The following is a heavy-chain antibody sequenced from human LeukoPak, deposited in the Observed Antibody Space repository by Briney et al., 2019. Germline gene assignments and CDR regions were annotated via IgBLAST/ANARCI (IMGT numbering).Heavy chain of an antibody. CDR1: GFTFSSYG. Sequence: GGSLRLSCAAFGFTFSSYGMNWVRQAPGKGLEWVSSISSSSSYIYYADSVKGRFTISRDNAKNSLYLQMNSLRAEDTAVYYCARDSAGTTGYWGQGTLVTVSS. V-gene: IGHV3-21*01. CDR3: ARDSAGTTGY. D-gene: IGHD1-7*01. CDR2: ISSSSSYI. J-gene: IGHJ4*02.